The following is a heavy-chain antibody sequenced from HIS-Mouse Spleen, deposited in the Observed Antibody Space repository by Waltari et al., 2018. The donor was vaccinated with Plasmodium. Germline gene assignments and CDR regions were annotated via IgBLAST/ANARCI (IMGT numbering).Heavy chain of an antibody. CDR3: ARDRITGTSYFDY. CDR1: GGSISSSSYY. CDR2: IYYSGRT. V-gene: IGHV4-39*07. J-gene: IGHJ4*02. D-gene: IGHD1-7*01. Sequence: QLQLQESGPGLVKPSETLSLTCTVSGGSISSSSYYWGWIRQPPGKGLEWIGSIYYSGRTHYHPSLKSRGTRSVDTSKNPFSLKLSSVTAADTAVYYCARDRITGTSYFDYWGQGTLVTVSS.